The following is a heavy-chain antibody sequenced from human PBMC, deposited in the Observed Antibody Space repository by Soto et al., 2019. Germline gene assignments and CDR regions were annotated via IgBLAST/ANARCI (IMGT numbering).Heavy chain of an antibody. V-gene: IGHV1-18*01. CDR2: ISTYNGDT. D-gene: IGHD6-6*01. CDR3: ARAGAAPYYYYGMDV. Sequence: ASVKVSCKASGYTFTRSGISWVRQAPGQGLEWMGWISTYNGDTNYAQNFQGRVTMTTDTSTSTAYLELRSLRSDDTAVYYCARAGAAPYYYYGMDVWGQGTTVNVSS. J-gene: IGHJ6*02. CDR1: GYTFTRSG.